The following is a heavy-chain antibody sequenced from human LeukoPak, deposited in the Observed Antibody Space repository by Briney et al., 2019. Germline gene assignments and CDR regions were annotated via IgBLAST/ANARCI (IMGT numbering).Heavy chain of an antibody. J-gene: IGHJ5*02. CDR3: ARDGVVGYTDSNWFDP. Sequence: ASVKVSCKASGYTFTSYYMHWVRQAPGRGLEWMGIINPSGGSTSYAQKFQGRVTMTRDTSTSTVYMELSSLRSEDTAVYYCARDGVVGYTDSNWFDPWGQGTLVTVSS. D-gene: IGHD5-24*01. CDR1: GYTFTSYY. V-gene: IGHV1-46*01. CDR2: INPSGGST.